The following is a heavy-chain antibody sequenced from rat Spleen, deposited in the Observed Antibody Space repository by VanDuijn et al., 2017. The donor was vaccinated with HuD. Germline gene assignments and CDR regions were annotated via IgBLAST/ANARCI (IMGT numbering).Heavy chain of an antibody. Sequence: EVQLVESDGGLVQPGRSMKLSCAASGLSFSNYDMAWVRQAPTKGLEWVASISYDGTATYYRDSVKGRFTLSRDNANSTLYLQMDSLRSEDTATYYCTTDPHNNYWGQGVMVTVSS. CDR1: GLSFSNYD. CDR3: TTDPHNNY. D-gene: IGHD1-10*01. V-gene: IGHV5-20*01. J-gene: IGHJ2*01. CDR2: ISYDGTAT.